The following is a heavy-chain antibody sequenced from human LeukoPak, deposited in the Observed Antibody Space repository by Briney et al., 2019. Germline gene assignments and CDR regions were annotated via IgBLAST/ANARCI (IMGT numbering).Heavy chain of an antibody. V-gene: IGHV3-30*02. D-gene: IGHD2-2*01. J-gene: IGHJ6*03. CDR3: ARGREDFILVPGTKRKSYYMDV. CDR1: GFTFSSYG. Sequence: GGSLRLSCAASGFTFSSYGMHWVRQAPGKGLEWVAFIRYDGSNKYYADSVKGRFTISRDNSKNTLYLQMNSLRAEDTAVYYCARGREDFILVPGTKRKSYYMDVWGKGTTVTVSS. CDR2: IRYDGSNK.